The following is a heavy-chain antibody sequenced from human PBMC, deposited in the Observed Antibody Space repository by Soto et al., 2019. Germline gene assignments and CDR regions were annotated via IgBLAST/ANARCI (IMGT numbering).Heavy chain of an antibody. V-gene: IGHV3-30-3*01. CDR2: ISYEGSNK. CDR3: ARDDSSGYYDY. J-gene: IGHJ4*02. D-gene: IGHD3-22*01. CDR1: GFTFSSYA. Sequence: QVQLVESGGGVVQPGRSLRLSCAASGFTFSSYAMHWVRQAPGKGLEWVAVISYEGSNKYYADSVKGRFTISRDNSKNTLYLQMNSLRAEDTAVYYCARDDSSGYYDYWGQGTLVTVSS.